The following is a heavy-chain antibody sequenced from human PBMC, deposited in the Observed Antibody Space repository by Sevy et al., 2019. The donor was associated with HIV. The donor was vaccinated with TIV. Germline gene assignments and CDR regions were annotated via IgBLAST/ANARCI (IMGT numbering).Heavy chain of an antibody. V-gene: IGHV3-21*01. J-gene: IGHJ4*02. CDR3: ARDLLHTAPRPFDY. CDR2: ISSSSSYI. Sequence: WGSLRLSCAASGFTFSSYSMNWVRQAPGKGLEWVSSISSSSSYIYYADSVKGRFTISRDNAKNSLYLQMNSLRAEDTAVYYCARDLLHTAPRPFDYWGQGTLGTVSS. D-gene: IGHD5-18*01. CDR1: GFTFSSYS.